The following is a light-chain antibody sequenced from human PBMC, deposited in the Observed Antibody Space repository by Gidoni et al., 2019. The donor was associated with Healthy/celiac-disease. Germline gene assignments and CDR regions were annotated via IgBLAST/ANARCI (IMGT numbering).Light chain of an antibody. Sequence: DIQLTQSPSFLSASVGDRVTINSRASQGVSNYLAWYQQNPGKAPKLLIYAASTLQSGVPSRFSGSGSGTEFTLTISSLQPEDFATYYCQQLNSYPPLTFGGGTKVEIK. V-gene: IGKV1-9*01. J-gene: IGKJ4*01. CDR2: AAS. CDR1: QGVSNY. CDR3: QQLNSYPPLT.